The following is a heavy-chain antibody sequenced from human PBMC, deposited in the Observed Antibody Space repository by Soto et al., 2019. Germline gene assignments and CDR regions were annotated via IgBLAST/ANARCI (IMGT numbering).Heavy chain of an antibody. Sequence: ASVKVSWKASGYTFTSHGISWVRQPPGQGLGWMGWINPNSGDTNYAQQFQGWVTMTRDTSISTAYMELTRLKSDDTAVYYCAREITSGYDFAYWGQGTLVTVSS. J-gene: IGHJ4*02. V-gene: IGHV1-2*04. D-gene: IGHD5-12*01. CDR3: AREITSGYDFAY. CDR2: INPNSGDT. CDR1: GYTFTSHG.